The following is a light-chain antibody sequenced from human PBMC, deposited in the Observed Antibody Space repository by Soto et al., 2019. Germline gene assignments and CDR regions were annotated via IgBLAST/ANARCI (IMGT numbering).Light chain of an antibody. CDR3: QTWGTGILV. CDR2: LNSDGRH. J-gene: IGLJ2*01. V-gene: IGLV4-69*01. Sequence: QLVLTQSPSASASLGASVKLTCTLSSRHSSYAIAWHQQQPEKGPRYLMKLNSDGRHTKGDGIPDRFSGSSSGTERYLTISSLQSEDEDDYYCQTWGTGILVFGGGTKVTVL. CDR1: SRHSSYA.